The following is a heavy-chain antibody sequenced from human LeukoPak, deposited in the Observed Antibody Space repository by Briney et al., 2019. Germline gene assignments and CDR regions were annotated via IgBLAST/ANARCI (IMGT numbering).Heavy chain of an antibody. D-gene: IGHD2-21*02. CDR3: ASGDWARSFFDY. CDR2: IHGDGTT. CDR1: ALIVSSHY. J-gene: IGHJ4*02. Sequence: GGSMSLSCTASALIVSSHYMSRVRHAPGKGLEWVSLIHGDGTTYYSDSVRGRFTISRDNSKNTVFLQMNSLRAEDTAVYYCASGDWARSFFDYWGQGTLVTVSS. V-gene: IGHV3-53*01.